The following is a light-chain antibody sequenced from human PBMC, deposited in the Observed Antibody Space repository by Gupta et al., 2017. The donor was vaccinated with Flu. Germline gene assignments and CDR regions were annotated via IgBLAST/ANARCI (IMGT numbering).Light chain of an antibody. CDR1: QSVSSY. Sequence: EIVLTQSPATLSLSPGERATLSCRASQSVSSYLAWYQQKPGQAPRLLIYDASNRDTGIPARFSGRGYGKDVTLTISSREQEEFAGYYCQQPSNWPPWTFGQGTKVEIK. V-gene: IGKV3-11*01. CDR2: DAS. CDR3: QQPSNWPPWT. J-gene: IGKJ1*01.